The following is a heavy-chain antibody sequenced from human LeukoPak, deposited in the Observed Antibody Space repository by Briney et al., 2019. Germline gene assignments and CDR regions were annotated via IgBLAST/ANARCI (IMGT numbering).Heavy chain of an antibody. CDR3: ANYVLGDIVVVPAATHDAFDI. CDR2: INYDGSNK. D-gene: IGHD2-2*01. J-gene: IGHJ3*02. Sequence: GGPLSLSCAASGLTFISFGRPWVRQAPGKGREGGPFINYDGSNKYYADSVKGRFTISRDNSKNTLYLQMNSLRAEDTAVYYCANYVLGDIVVVPAATHDAFDIWGQGTMVTVSS. V-gene: IGHV3-30*02. CDR1: GLTFISFG.